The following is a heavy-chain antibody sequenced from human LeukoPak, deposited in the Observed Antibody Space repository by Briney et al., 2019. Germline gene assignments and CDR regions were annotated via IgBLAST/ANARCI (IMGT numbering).Heavy chain of an antibody. CDR1: GGTFSNYA. CDR3: ARGSNYYGSGGFDY. Sequence: ASVKVSCKASGGTFSNYAISWVRQAPGQGLEWMGGIIPIFGTANYAQKFQGRVTITADESTSTAYMELSSLRSEDTAVYYCARGSNYYGSGGFDYWGQGTLVTVSS. D-gene: IGHD3-10*01. V-gene: IGHV1-69*13. J-gene: IGHJ4*02. CDR2: IIPIFGTA.